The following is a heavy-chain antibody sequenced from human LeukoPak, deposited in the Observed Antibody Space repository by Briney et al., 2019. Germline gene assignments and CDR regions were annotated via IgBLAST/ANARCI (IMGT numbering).Heavy chain of an antibody. Sequence: ASETLSLTCTVSGGSISRGGNYWRWIRQHPGKCLEWIGYIYYSGSTYYNPSLKSRVTISVDTSKNQFSLKLSSVTAAYTAVYYCARVAVDTAMIPSIDYWGQGTLVTVSS. V-gene: IGHV4-31*03. CDR1: GGSISRGGNY. CDR2: IYYSGST. D-gene: IGHD5-18*01. J-gene: IGHJ4*02. CDR3: ARVAVDTAMIPSIDY.